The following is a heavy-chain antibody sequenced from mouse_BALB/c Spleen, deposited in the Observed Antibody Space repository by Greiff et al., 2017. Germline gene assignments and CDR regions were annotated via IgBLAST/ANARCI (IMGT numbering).Heavy chain of an antibody. J-gene: IGHJ1*01. CDR1: GFTFSSYA. D-gene: IGHD2-1*01. Sequence: EVMLVESGGGLVKPGGSLKLSCAASGFTFSSYAMSWVRQTPEKRLGWVASISSGGSTYYPDSVNGRFTISRDNARNILYLQMSSLRSEDTAMYYCARVGKNVDFDVWGAGTTVTVSS. CDR2: ISSGGST. CDR3: ARVGKNVDFDV. V-gene: IGHV5-6-5*01.